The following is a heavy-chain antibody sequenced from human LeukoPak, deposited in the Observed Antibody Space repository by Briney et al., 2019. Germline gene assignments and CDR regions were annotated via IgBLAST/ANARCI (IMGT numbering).Heavy chain of an antibody. D-gene: IGHD3-9*01. V-gene: IGHV1-18*01. J-gene: IGHJ5*02. CDR3: ARLYYDILTGYPPLVWFDP. CDR2: ISAYNGNT. CDR1: GYTFTSYG. Sequence: ASVKVSCKASGYTFTSYGISWVRQAPGQGLEWMGWISAYNGNTNYAQKLQGRVTMTTDTSTSTAYTELRSLRSDDTAVYYCARLYYDILTGYPPLVWFDPWGQGTLVTVSS.